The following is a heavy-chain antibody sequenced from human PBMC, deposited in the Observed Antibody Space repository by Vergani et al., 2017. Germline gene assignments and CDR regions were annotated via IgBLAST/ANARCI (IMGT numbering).Heavy chain of an antibody. CDR2: ITSSSAYT. CDR1: GFNFFSHN. CDR3: ARSPRYCSETRCQGGEFDS. J-gene: IGHJ4*02. D-gene: IGHD2-15*01. V-gene: IGHV3-21*01. Sequence: DVHLVESGGGLVKPGGSLTLSCAASGFNFFSHNMNWVRQAPGKGLEWVSFITSSSAYTYYADSVKGRFTISRDNAKKSLFLHLQSLRVEDTAVYYCARSPRYCSETRCQGGEFDSWGQGTLVAVSS.